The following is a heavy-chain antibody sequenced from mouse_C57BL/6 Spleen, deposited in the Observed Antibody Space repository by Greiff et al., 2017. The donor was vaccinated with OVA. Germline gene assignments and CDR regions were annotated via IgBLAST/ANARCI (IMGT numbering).Heavy chain of an antibody. CDR1: GFSLTSYG. Sequence: VQLVESGPGLVQPSQSLSITCTVSGFSLTSYGVHWVRQSPGKGLEWLGVIWRGGSTDYNAAFMSRLSITKDNSKSQVFFKMNRLQADDTAIYYCAKEGTTVVAPFDYWGQGTTLTVSS. J-gene: IGHJ2*01. D-gene: IGHD1-1*01. CDR2: IWRGGST. V-gene: IGHV2-5*01. CDR3: AKEGTTVVAPFDY.